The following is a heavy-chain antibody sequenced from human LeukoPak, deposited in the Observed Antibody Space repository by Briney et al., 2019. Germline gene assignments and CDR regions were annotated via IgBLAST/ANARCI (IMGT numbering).Heavy chain of an antibody. Sequence: GGSLRLSCAASGFTFSSYAMSWVRQAPGKGLEWVSAISGSGGSTYYADSVKGRFTISRDNSKNTLYLQMNSLRAEDTAVYYCARVRIAARYYFDYWGQGTLVTVSS. CDR3: ARVRIAARYYFDY. CDR1: GFTFSSYA. J-gene: IGHJ4*02. D-gene: IGHD6-6*01. CDR2: ISGSGGST. V-gene: IGHV3-23*01.